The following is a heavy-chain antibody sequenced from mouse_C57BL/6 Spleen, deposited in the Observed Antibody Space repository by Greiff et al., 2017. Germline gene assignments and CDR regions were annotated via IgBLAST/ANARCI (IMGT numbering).Heavy chain of an antibody. CDR2: INPSGGYT. D-gene: IGHD2-4*01. J-gene: IGHJ2*01. Sequence: QVQLQQSGAELVRPGASVKMSCKASGYTFTSYSMHWVKQRPGQGLEWIGNINPSGGYTKYNQKFKDKATLTADKSSSTAYMQLSSLTSEDSAVYDCARARLRRFFDYWGQGTTLTVSS. V-gene: IGHV1-4*01. CDR3: ARARLRRFFDY. CDR1: GYTFTSYS.